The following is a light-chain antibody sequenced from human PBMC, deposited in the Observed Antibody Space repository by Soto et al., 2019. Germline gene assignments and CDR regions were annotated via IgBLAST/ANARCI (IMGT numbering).Light chain of an antibody. J-gene: IGLJ3*02. CDR1: SSDVGGSNL. CDR2: DVI. Sequence: QSALTQPRSVSGSPGQSVTICCTGTSSDVGGSNLVSWYQQHAGRAPKLVIYDVIKRPSGVPDRFSGSKSGNTASLTISGLQVEDEADYYCCSYAGNSLWVFGGGTKLTVL. V-gene: IGLV2-11*01. CDR3: CSYAGNSLWV.